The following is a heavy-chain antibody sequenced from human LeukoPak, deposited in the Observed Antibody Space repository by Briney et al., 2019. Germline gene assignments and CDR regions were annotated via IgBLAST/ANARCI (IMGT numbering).Heavy chain of an antibody. CDR2: INHSGST. CDR1: GGSFSGYY. D-gene: IGHD1-1*01. V-gene: IGHV4-34*01. Sequence: SETLSLTCAVYGGSFSGYYWSWIRQPPGKGLEWIGEINHSGSTNYNPSLKSRVTISVDTSRNQFSLKLSSVTAADTAVYYCARIGNYYFDYWGQGTLVTVSS. CDR3: ARIGNYYFDY. J-gene: IGHJ4*02.